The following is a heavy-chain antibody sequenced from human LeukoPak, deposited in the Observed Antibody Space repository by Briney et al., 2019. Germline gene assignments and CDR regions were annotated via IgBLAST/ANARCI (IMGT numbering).Heavy chain of an antibody. CDR2: ISAYNGNT. J-gene: IGHJ4*02. D-gene: IGHD6-6*01. CDR1: GYTFTSYG. V-gene: IGHV1-18*01. Sequence: ASVKVSCKASGYTFTSYGISWVRQAPGQGLEWMGWISAYNGNTNYAQKFQGRVTMTRDTSISTAYMELSRLRSDDTAVDYCARTDSSSPRRFDYWGQGTLVTVSS. CDR3: ARTDSSSPRRFDY.